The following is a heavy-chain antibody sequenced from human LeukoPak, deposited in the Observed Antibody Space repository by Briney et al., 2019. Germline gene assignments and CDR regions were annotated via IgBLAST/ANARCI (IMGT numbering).Heavy chain of an antibody. V-gene: IGHV4-31*03. Sequence: PSQTLSLTCTVSGGSISSGGYYWSWIRQQPGKGLEWIGYIYYSGSTYYNPSLKSRVTISVDTSKNQFSLKLSSVTAADTAVYYCARGYYYDSSGYYTFDYWGQGTLVTVSS. D-gene: IGHD3-22*01. CDR2: IYYSGST. J-gene: IGHJ4*02. CDR1: GGSISSGGYY. CDR3: ARGYYYDSSGYYTFDY.